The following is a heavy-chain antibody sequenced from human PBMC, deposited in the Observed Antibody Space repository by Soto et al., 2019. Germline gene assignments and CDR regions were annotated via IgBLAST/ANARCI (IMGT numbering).Heavy chain of an antibody. Sequence: SGPTLVNPTQTLTLTCTFSGFSLSTSGVGVGWIRQPPGKALEWLALIYWNDDKRSSPSLKRRPPTTKGTSKTRVVLTMTNMALVDKATYSCAHTPFNYVWGPEPSDSGMDFWGQGTTVTVSS. CDR2: IYWNDDK. V-gene: IGHV2-5*01. J-gene: IGHJ6*02. CDR3: AHTPFNYVWGPEPSDSGMDF. D-gene: IGHD3-10*02. CDR1: GFSLSTSGVG.